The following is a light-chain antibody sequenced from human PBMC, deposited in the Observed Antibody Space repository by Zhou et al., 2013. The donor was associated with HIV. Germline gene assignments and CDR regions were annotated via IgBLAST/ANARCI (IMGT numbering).Light chain of an antibody. J-gene: IGKJ5*01. CDR3: QQYGSSPIT. CDR1: QSVRSY. V-gene: IGKV3-20*01. Sequence: EIVLTQSPATLSLSPGERATLSCTASQSVRSYLAWYQQRRGQAPRLLIYDASNRATGIPDRFSGSGSGTDFTLTISRLEPEDFAVYYCQQYGSSPITFGQGTRLEIK. CDR2: DAS.